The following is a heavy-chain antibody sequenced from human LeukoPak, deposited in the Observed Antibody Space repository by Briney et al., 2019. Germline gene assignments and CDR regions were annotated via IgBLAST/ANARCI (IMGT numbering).Heavy chain of an antibody. CDR1: GFTFSMFA. Sequence: PGGSLRLSCAASGFTFSMFAMSWVRQAPGKGLEWVSAISGSGSDTYYADSGEGRFTVSRDNSKNTLYLQMNSLRAEDTALYYCAKDRYGDYSFESWGQGTLVTVSS. V-gene: IGHV3-23*01. CDR3: AKDRYGDYSFES. J-gene: IGHJ4*02. CDR2: ISGSGSDT. D-gene: IGHD4-17*01.